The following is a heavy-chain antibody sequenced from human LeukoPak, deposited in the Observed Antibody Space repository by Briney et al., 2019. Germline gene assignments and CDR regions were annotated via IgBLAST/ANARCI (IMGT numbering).Heavy chain of an antibody. CDR3: ARELYYDSSGYYFDY. CDR2: INPNSGGT. J-gene: IGHJ4*02. Sequence: ASVKVSCKASGYTFTVYFMHWVRQAPGQGLEWMGWINPNSGGTNYAQKFQGRVTMTRDTSISTAYMELSRLRSDDTAVYYCARELYYDSSGYYFDYWGQGTLVTVSS. CDR1: GYTFTVYF. D-gene: IGHD3-22*01. V-gene: IGHV1-2*02.